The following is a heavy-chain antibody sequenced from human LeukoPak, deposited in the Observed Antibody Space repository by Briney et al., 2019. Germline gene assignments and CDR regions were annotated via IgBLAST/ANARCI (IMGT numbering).Heavy chain of an antibody. J-gene: IGHJ4*02. Sequence: GGSLRLSCAASGFTFRSYGMSWVRQAPGKGLEWVSTISDTGTSTYYADSVKGRFTISRDNSKNTLYLQMNSLRAEDTAVYYCARDNYGGDYFDYWGQGTLVTVSS. CDR3: ARDNYGGDYFDY. D-gene: IGHD4-17*01. CDR1: GFTFRSYG. CDR2: ISDTGTST. V-gene: IGHV3-23*01.